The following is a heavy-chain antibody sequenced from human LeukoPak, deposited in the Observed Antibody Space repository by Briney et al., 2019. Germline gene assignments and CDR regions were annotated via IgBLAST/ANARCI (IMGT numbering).Heavy chain of an antibody. Sequence: SETLSLTCAVYGGSLSGYYWSWIRQPPGKGLEWIGEINHSGSTNYNPSLKSRVSISVETSKSHFSLKLTSVTAADTAVYYCASTYVVVTAVHDAFHIWGQGTMVTVSS. CDR3: ASTYVVVTAVHDAFHI. D-gene: IGHD2-21*02. J-gene: IGHJ3*02. V-gene: IGHV4-34*01. CDR2: INHSGST. CDR1: GGSLSGYY.